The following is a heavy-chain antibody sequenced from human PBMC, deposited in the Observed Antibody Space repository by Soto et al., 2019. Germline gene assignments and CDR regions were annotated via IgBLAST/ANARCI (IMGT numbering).Heavy chain of an antibody. CDR1: GYTFTSYY. J-gene: IGHJ4*02. Sequence: ASVKVSCKASGYTFTSYYMHWVRQAPGQGLEWMGIINPSGGSTSYAQKFQGRVTMTRDTSTSTVYMELSSLRSEDTAVYYCARESRPWSGYFNEVDYWGQGTLVTVSS. CDR3: ARESRPWSGYFNEVDY. CDR2: INPSGGST. V-gene: IGHV1-46*01. D-gene: IGHD3-3*01.